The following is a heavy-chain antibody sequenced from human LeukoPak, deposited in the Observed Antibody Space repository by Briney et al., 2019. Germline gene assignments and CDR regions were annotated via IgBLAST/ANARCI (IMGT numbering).Heavy chain of an antibody. D-gene: IGHD3-3*01. J-gene: IGHJ4*02. CDR3: AKGYYDFWSGYVDY. CDR1: GFTFSSYA. V-gene: IGHV3-23*01. Sequence: GGSLRLSXAASGFTFSSYAMSWVRQAPGKGLEWVSTISDRGGNTYYADSVKGRFTISRDNSKNTLYLQMNSLRAEDTAVYYCAKGYYDFWSGYVDYWGQGTLVTVSS. CDR2: ISDRGGNT.